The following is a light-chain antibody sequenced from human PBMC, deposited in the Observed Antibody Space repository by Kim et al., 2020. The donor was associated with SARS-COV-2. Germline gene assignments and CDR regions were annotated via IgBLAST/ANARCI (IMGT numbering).Light chain of an antibody. CDR1: QSVCSCY. CDR3: QQYGSSYPRT. V-gene: IGKV3-20*01. J-gene: IGKJ1*01. CDR2: DTS. Sequence: IELTQSPCSLSLSPGDRGTLSCRASQSVCSCYFAWYQQQPAEAPSLLINDTSSRATGIPDMFSGGRSGTDFTLIISRLEPEDFAVYYCQQYGSSYPRTFGQGTKVDIK.